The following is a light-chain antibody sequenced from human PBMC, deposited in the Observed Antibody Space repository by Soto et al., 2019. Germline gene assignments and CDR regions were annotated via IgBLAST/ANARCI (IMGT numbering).Light chain of an antibody. J-gene: IGKJ2*01. CDR2: AAS. V-gene: IGKV1-39*01. Sequence: DIQMTQSPASLSASVGDRITITCRASQSILTYLNWYQQRPGKAPNVLIYAASSLLSGVPSRFSGSGSGTDFTLTISNLQPEDFATYYCQQSSTTPYTFGQGTKVQIK. CDR3: QQSSTTPYT. CDR1: QSILTY.